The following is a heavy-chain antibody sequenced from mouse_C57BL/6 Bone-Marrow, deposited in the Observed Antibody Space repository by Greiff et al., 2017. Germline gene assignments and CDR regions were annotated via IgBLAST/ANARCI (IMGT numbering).Heavy chain of an antibody. V-gene: IGHV1-81*01. CDR2: IYPRSGNT. CDR1: GYTFTSYG. D-gene: IGHD1-1*01. CDR3: ARPFITTVDYYAMDY. Sequence: VQLVESGAELARPGASVKLSCKASGYTFTSYGISWVKQRTGQGLEWIGEIYPRSGNTYYNEKFKGKATLTADKSSSTAYMELRSLTSEDSAVYFCARPFITTVDYYAMDYWGQGTSVTVSS. J-gene: IGHJ4*01.